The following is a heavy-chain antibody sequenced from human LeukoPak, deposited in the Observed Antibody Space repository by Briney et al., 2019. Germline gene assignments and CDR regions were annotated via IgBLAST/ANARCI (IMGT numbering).Heavy chain of an antibody. CDR1: GSIFTNYW. V-gene: IGHV5-51*01. CDR3: ARHRGPHVPMSYYYYMDV. J-gene: IGHJ6*03. CDR2: IYPGDSDT. D-gene: IGHD3-10*01. Sequence: RGESLQISFKTSGSIFTNYWIGWGRQLPGKGLEGMGIIYPGDSDTRYSPSFQGQVTISADKSISTPYLQWSSLKASDTAMYYCARHRGPHVPMSYYYYMDVWGRGTTVTVSS.